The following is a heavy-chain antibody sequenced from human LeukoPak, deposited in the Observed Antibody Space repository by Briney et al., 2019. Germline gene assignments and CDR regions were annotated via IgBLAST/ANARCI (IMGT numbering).Heavy chain of an antibody. CDR1: GFTFSSYA. D-gene: IGHD1-26*01. V-gene: IGHV3-23*01. CDR2: ISGSGGST. CDR3: AKVGIVGATTYYFDY. J-gene: IGHJ4*02. Sequence: GGSLRLSCAASGFTFSSYAMSWVRPAPGKGLEWVSAISGSGGSTYYADSVKGRFTISRDNSKNTLYLQMNSLRAGDTAVYYCAKVGIVGATTYYFDYWGQGTLVTVSS.